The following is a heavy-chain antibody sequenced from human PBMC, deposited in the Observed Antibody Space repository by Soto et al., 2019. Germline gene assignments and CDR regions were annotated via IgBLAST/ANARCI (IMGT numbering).Heavy chain of an antibody. Sequence: QVQLVQSGAEVKKPGSSVKVSCKATGGTFSSYAISWVRQAPGQGLEWMGGIIPIFGTANYAQKFQGRVTITADESTSTAYMELSSLTSEDTAVYYCARTRGYSGYDRHEFDYWGQGTLVTVSS. V-gene: IGHV1-69*01. D-gene: IGHD5-12*01. J-gene: IGHJ4*02. CDR2: IIPIFGTA. CDR3: ARTRGYSGYDRHEFDY. CDR1: GGTFSSYA.